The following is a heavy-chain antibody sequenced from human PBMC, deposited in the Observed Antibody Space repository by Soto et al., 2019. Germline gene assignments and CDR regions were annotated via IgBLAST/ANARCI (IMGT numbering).Heavy chain of an antibody. Sequence: QVQLVESGGVVVQPGRSLRLSCAASGFTFSSYGMHWVRQAPGKGLEWVAVIWYGGSNKYFADSGKGRFTISRDNSKNTLYLQMSSLRAGDTAVCYRARDVCSSLGYWGQGTLVTVSS. V-gene: IGHV3-33*01. CDR3: ARDVCSSLGY. D-gene: IGHD6-6*01. CDR1: GFTFSSYG. CDR2: IWYGGSNK. J-gene: IGHJ4*02.